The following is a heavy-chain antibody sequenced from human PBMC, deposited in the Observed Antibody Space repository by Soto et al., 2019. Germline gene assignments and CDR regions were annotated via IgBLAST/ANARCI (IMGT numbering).Heavy chain of an antibody. CDR1: GFTFSSYG. V-gene: IGHV3-30*03. J-gene: IGHJ4*02. Sequence: GGSLRLSCAASGFTFSSYGMHWVRQAPGKGLEWVAVISYDGSNKYYADSVKGRFTISRDNSKNTLYLQMNSLRAEDTAVYYCARECSSTSCYASSFDYWGQGTLVTVSS. D-gene: IGHD2-2*01. CDR3: ARECSSTSCYASSFDY. CDR2: ISYDGSNK.